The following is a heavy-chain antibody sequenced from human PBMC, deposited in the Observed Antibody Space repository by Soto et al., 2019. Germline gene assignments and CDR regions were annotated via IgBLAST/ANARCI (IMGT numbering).Heavy chain of an antibody. J-gene: IGHJ4*02. V-gene: IGHV3-21*01. CDR2: ISSSSSYI. D-gene: IGHD4-4*01. CDR1: GFTFSSYS. CDR3: ARIRGERGVAVRYSNDRGTDY. Sequence: EVQLVESGGGLVKPGGSLRLSCAASGFTFSSYSMNWVRQAPGKGLEWVSSISSSSSYIYYADSVKGRFTISRDNAKNSLYLQMNSLRAEDTAVYYCARIRGERGVAVRYSNDRGTDYWGQGTLVTVSS.